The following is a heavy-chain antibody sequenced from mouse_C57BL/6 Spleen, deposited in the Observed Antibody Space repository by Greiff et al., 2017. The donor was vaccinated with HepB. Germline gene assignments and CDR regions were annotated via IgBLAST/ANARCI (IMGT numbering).Heavy chain of an antibody. CDR2: IYPGSGST. V-gene: IGHV1-55*01. CDR1: GYTFTSYW. CDR3: ARWGLYYDYDEGFAY. Sequence: QVQLQQPGAELVKPGASVKMSCKASGYTFTSYWITWVKQRPGQGLEWIGDIYPGSGSTNYNEKFKSKATLTVDTSSSTAYMQLSSLTSEDSAVYYCARWGLYYDYDEGFAYWGQGTLVTVSA. J-gene: IGHJ3*01. D-gene: IGHD2-4*01.